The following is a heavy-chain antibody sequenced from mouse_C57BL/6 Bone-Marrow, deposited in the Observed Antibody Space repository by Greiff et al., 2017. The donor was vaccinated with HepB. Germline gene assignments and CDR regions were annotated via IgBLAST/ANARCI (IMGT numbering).Heavy chain of an antibody. Sequence: QVQLQQSGPELVKPGASVKISCKASGYAFSSSWMNWVKQRPGKGLEWIGRIYPGDGDTNYNGKFKGKATLTADKSSSTAYMQLSSLTSEDSAVYFCARNLPPYWYFDGWGTGTTVTVSS. J-gene: IGHJ1*03. CDR2: IYPGDGDT. CDR1: GYAFSSSW. CDR3: ARNLPPYWYFDG. D-gene: IGHD5-1*01. V-gene: IGHV1-82*01.